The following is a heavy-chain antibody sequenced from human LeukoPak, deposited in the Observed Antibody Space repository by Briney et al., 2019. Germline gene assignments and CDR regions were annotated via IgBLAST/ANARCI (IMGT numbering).Heavy chain of an antibody. CDR1: RFTFSHYG. J-gene: IGHJ4*02. CDR3: AKDAQRGFDYSNSLEN. Sequence: PGRSLRLSCAASRFTFSHYGMHWVRQAPRKGLEWGAVIWNDGSNKYYADSVKGRFTVSRDNSQNRLYLQMNSLRPEDTAVYYCAKDAQRGFDYSNSLENWGQGTLVTVSS. D-gene: IGHD4-11*01. V-gene: IGHV3-33*06. CDR2: IWNDGSNK.